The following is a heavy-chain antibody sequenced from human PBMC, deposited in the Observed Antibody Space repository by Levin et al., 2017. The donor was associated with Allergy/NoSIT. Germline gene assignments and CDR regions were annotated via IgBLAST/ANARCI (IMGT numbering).Heavy chain of an antibody. CDR3: ARNVDGGNAYNWFEP. J-gene: IGHJ5*02. V-gene: IGHV4-61*01. CDR2: IYYSGST. D-gene: IGHD4-23*01. Sequence: SETLSLTCTVSGGSVSSGSYYWSWIRQPPGKGLEWIGYIYYSGSTNYNPSLKSRVTISVDTSKNQFSLKLSSVTAAATAVYYCARNVDGGNAYNWFEPWGQGTLVTVSS. CDR1: GGSVSSGSYY.